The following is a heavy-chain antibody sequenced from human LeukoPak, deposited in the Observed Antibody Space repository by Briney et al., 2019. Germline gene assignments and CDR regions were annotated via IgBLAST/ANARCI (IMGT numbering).Heavy chain of an antibody. D-gene: IGHD3-22*01. V-gene: IGHV3-23*01. J-gene: IGHJ4*02. Sequence: PGGSLRLSSAVSGITLSNYGMSWVRQAPGKGLEWVAGVSGSGGGTKYADSVKGRFTISRDNSKNTLFLQMTSLRPNDTAVYFCAKRGVVIRVILVGFHKEANYFESWGRGALVTVSS. CDR1: GITLSNYG. CDR3: AKRGVVIRVILVGFHKEANYFES. CDR2: VSGSGGGT.